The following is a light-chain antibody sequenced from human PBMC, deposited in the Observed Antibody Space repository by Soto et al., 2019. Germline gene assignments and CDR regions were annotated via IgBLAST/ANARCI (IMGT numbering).Light chain of an antibody. J-gene: IGLJ1*01. CDR2: RNN. V-gene: IGLV1-47*01. Sequence: QSVLTQPPSASGTPGQRVTISCSGSSSNIGSNYVYWYQQLPGTAPKLLIYRNNQRPSGVPDRFSGSKSGTSASLAISGLRSEDEADYYCAAWDESMSGYVFGTGNKVTDL. CDR1: SSNIGSNY. CDR3: AAWDESMSGYV.